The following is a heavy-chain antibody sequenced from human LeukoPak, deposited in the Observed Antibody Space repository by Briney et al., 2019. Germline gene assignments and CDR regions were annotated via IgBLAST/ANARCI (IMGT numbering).Heavy chain of an antibody. V-gene: IGHV6-1*01. CDR1: GDSVSSNSAA. CDR2: TYYRSKWYN. D-gene: IGHD2-8*01. CDR3: ARLPPRDCTNGVCYTDY. J-gene: IGHJ4*02. Sequence: SQTLSLTCAISGDSVSSNSAAWNWIRQSPSRGLEWLGRTYYRSKWYNDYAVSVKSRITINPDTSKNQFSLQLNSVTPDDTAVYYCARLPPRDCTNGVCYTDYWGQGTLVTVSS.